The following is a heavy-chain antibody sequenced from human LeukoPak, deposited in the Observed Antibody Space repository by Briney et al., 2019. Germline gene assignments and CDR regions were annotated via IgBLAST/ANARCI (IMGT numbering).Heavy chain of an antibody. CDR1: GFTFSSYS. J-gene: IGHJ4*02. CDR3: ATYGSGYYFDY. V-gene: IGHV3-21*01. D-gene: IGHD3-10*01. Sequence: KPGGSLRLSCAASGFTFSSYSMNWVRQAPGKGLEWVSSISSSSSYIYYADSAKGRFTISRDNAKNSLYLQMNSLRAEDTAVYYCATYGSGYYFDYWGQGTLVTVSS. CDR2: ISSSSSYI.